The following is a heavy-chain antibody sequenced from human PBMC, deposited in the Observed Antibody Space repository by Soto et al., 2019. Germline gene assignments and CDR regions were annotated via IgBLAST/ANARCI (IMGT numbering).Heavy chain of an antibody. V-gene: IGHV3-30*18. CDR1: GFTCRSFG. J-gene: IGHJ6*02. CDR3: VQAQLESYYYYGMDV. Sequence: GGSLRLSCIASGFTCRSFGVHWARQATGKGLEWVAVISYDGSEKYYADSVKGRFTISRDNSKNTLYLQMNSLRVEDTAVYYCVQAQLESYYYYGMDVWGQGTTVTVSS. CDR2: ISYDGSEK. D-gene: IGHD1-1*01.